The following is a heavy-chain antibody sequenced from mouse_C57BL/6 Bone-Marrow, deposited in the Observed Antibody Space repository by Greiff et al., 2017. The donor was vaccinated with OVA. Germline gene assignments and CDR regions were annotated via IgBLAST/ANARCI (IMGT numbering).Heavy chain of an antibody. J-gene: IGHJ1*03. Sequence: VQLKESGPGMVKPSQSLSLTCTVTGYSITSGYDWHWIRHFPGNKLEWMGYISYSGSTNYNPSLKSRISITHDTSKNHFFLKLNSVTTEDTATYYCARGITTVVEGYFDVWGTGTTVTVSS. V-gene: IGHV3-1*01. CDR2: ISYSGST. CDR1: GYSITSGYD. D-gene: IGHD1-1*01. CDR3: ARGITTVVEGYFDV.